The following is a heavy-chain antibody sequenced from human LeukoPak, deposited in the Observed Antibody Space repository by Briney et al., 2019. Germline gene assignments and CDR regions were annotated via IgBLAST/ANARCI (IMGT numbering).Heavy chain of an antibody. CDR3: ASYVAGTKGSDAFDI. D-gene: IGHD6-19*01. Sequence: GASVKVSCKASGYTFTSYGISWVRQAPGQGLEWMGWISAYNGNTNYAQKLQGRVTMTTDTSTSTAYMELRSLRSDDTAVYYCASYVAGTKGSDAFDIWGQGTMVTVSS. V-gene: IGHV1-18*01. CDR1: GYTFTSYG. CDR2: ISAYNGNT. J-gene: IGHJ3*02.